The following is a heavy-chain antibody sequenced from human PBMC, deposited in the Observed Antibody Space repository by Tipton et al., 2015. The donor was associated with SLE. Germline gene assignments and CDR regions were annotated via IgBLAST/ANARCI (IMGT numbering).Heavy chain of an antibody. J-gene: IGHJ4*02. D-gene: IGHD2-21*01. V-gene: IGHV4-4*09. CDR3: ARRVRDYFDY. CDR2: IYTSGST. Sequence: TLSLTCSVSGGSISSYYWSWIRQPPGKGLEWIGYIYTSGSTNYNPSLKSRVTISVDTSKNQFSLNLTSVTAADTAVYYCARRVRDYFDYWGQGTLVTVSS. CDR1: GGSISSYY.